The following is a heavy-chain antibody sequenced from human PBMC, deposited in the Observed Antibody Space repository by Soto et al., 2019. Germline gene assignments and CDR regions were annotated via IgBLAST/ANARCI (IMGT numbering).Heavy chain of an antibody. J-gene: IGHJ4*02. D-gene: IGHD3-10*01. Sequence: PSVKVSCKASGYTFLNHDINWVRQAPGQGLEWMGWMVPDSGRTGYAKKYQGRVTMTRNTSTSTAYMELNSLTNEDTAVYYCARGDQFGFGVDYWGQGTPVTVSS. CDR1: GYTFLNHD. CDR2: MVPDSGRT. V-gene: IGHV1-8*01. CDR3: ARGDQFGFGVDY.